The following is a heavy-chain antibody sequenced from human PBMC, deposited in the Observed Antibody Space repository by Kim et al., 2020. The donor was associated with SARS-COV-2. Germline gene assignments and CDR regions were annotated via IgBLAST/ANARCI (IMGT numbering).Heavy chain of an antibody. D-gene: IGHD3-10*01. CDR1: GFTFSNYW. CDR3: TTAIRGATDY. Sequence: GGSLRLSCAASGFTFSNYWMNWVRQAPGKGLEWVANIKQDGSQKYYMDSVKGRFTISRDNAKNSLYLQMNSLRAEDTAVYYCTTAIRGATDYWGQGTLVTVSS. J-gene: IGHJ4*01. CDR2: IKQDGSQK. V-gene: IGHV3-7*03.